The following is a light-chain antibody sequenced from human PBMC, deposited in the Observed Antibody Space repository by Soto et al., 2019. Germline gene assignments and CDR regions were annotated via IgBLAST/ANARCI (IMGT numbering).Light chain of an antibody. CDR2: LVS. J-gene: IGKJ5*01. CDR3: MQALQTPLT. Sequence: MTQSPSTLSASIGDRVTITCRASQSISTWLAWYLQKPGQSPQLLIYLVSNRASGVPERFSGSGSGTDFTLKISRVEAEDVGHYYCMQALQTPLTFGQGTRLEIK. CDR1: QSISTW. V-gene: IGKV2-28*01.